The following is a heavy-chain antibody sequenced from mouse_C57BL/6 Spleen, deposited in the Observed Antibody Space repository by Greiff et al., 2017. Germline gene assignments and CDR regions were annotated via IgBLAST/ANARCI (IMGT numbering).Heavy chain of an antibody. D-gene: IGHD2-4*01. CDR1: GYTFTDYY. Sequence: EVQLQQSGPELVKPGASVKISCKASGYTFTDYYMNWVKQSHGKSLEWIGDINPNNGGTSYNQKFKGKATLTVDKSSSTAYMELRSLTSEDSAVYYCARSVYDYGSLNYWGQGTTLTVSS. CDR3: ARSVYDYGSLNY. J-gene: IGHJ2*01. V-gene: IGHV1-26*01. CDR2: INPNNGGT.